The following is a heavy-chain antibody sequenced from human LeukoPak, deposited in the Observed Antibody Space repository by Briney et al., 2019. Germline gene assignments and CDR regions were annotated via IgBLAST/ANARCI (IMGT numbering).Heavy chain of an antibody. CDR2: ITSKVHNYAT. CDR3: TSGTAVLGIPLES. D-gene: IGHD6-19*01. CDR1: GFTSSGSG. V-gene: IGHV3-73*01. Sequence: GGSLKLSCAPSGFTSSGSGIHSVCQASGKGLEWVGRITSKVHNYATAYAASVNGRFTISRDDSKNTAFLQMNSLISEDTAVYSFTSGTAVLGIPLESCGQGTLVTVSS. J-gene: IGHJ5*02.